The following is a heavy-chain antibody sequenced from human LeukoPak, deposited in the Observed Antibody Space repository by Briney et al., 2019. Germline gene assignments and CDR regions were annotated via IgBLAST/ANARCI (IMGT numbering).Heavy chain of an antibody. CDR1: GGSISSSSYY. V-gene: IGHV4-39*01. J-gene: IGHJ5*02. CDR2: IYYSGST. CDR3: ARHRESHMYSSRGDWFDP. Sequence: SETLSLTCTVSGGSISSSSYYWGWIRQPPGKGLEWIGSIYYSGSTYYNPSLKSRVTISVDTSKNQFSLKLSSVTAADTAVYYCARHRESHMYSSRGDWFDPWGQGTLVTVSS. D-gene: IGHD6-13*01.